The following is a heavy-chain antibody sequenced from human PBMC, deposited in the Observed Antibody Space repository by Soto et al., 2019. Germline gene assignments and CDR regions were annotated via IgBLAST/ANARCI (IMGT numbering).Heavy chain of an antibody. CDR2: IYYSGST. J-gene: IGHJ3*02. CDR3: ARDVGYSSSPHAFDI. V-gene: IGHV4-39*02. D-gene: IGHD6-13*01. CDR1: GGSISSSSYY. Sequence: PSETLSLTCTVSGGSISSSSYYWGWIRQPPGKGLEWIGSIYYSGSTYYNPSLKSRVTISVDTSKNQFSLKLSSVTAADTAVYYCARDVGYSSSPHAFDIWGQGTMVTVSS.